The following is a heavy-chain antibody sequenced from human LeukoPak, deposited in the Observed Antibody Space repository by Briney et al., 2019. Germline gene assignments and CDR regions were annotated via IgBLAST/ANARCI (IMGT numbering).Heavy chain of an antibody. D-gene: IGHD6-13*01. CDR1: GFTFSSYE. CDR3: ARTSAAAGTYDY. V-gene: IGHV3-48*03. Sequence: PGGSLTLSCAASGFTFSSYEMNWVRQAPGKGLEWVSYISSIGSTIFYSDSVKDRFTLHRHNAKNPLYLQMNSLRAEDTAVYYCARTSAAAGTYDYWGQGTLVTASS. J-gene: IGHJ4*02. CDR2: ISSIGSTI.